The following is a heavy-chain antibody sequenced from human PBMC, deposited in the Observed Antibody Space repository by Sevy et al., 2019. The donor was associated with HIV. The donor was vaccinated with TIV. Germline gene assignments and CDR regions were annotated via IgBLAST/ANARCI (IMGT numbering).Heavy chain of an antibody. CDR1: GGTFSSYA. CDR2: IIPIFGTA. J-gene: IGHJ6*03. V-gene: IGHV1-69*13. CDR3: ASPDRRSYYYYYYMDV. Sequence: ASVKVSCKASGGTFSSYAISWVRQAPGQGLEWMGGIIPIFGTANYAQKFQGRVTITADESTSTAYMELSSLRSEDTAVYYCASPDRRSYYYYYYMDVWGKGTTVTVSS.